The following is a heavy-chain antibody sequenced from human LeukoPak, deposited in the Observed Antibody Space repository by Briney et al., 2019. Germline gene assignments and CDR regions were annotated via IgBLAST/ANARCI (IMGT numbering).Heavy chain of an antibody. CDR3: ARMTEWYSSGWYFWFDP. Sequence: SETLSLTCTVSGGSISSYYWSWIRQPPGKGLEWIGYIYYSGSTNYNPSLKSRVTISVDTSKNQFPLRLSSVTAADTAVYYCARMTEWYSSGWYFWFDPWGQGTLVTVSS. CDR2: IYYSGST. D-gene: IGHD6-19*01. CDR1: GGSISSYY. V-gene: IGHV4-59*01. J-gene: IGHJ5*02.